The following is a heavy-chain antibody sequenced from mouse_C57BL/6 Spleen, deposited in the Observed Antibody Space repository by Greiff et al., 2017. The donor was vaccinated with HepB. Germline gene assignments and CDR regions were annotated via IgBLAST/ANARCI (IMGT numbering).Heavy chain of an antibody. D-gene: IGHD1-3*01. J-gene: IGHJ2*01. V-gene: IGHV1-15*01. Sequence: LVESGAELVRPGASVTLSCKASGYTFTDYEMHWVKQTPVHGLEWIGAIDPETGGTAYNQKFKGKAILTADKSSSTAYMELRSLTSEDSAVYYCTRELFDYWGQGTTLTVSS. CDR1: GYTFTDYE. CDR3: TRELFDY. CDR2: IDPETGGT.